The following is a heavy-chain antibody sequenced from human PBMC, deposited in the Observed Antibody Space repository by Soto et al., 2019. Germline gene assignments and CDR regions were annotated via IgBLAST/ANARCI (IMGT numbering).Heavy chain of an antibody. CDR1: GFTFSNYW. V-gene: IGHV3-74*01. J-gene: IGHJ4*02. CDR3: ARGLPNFSSFDS. CDR2: VSSDGSST. Sequence: EVQLVESGGGLVQPGESLRLSCAASGFTFSNYWMHWIRQAPGKGLVWVSRVSSDGSSTVYASSVAGRLTISRDNAKNTLYLQMNSLSDEDTAVYDCARGLPNFSSFDSWGQGTLVTVSS. D-gene: IGHD5-12*01.